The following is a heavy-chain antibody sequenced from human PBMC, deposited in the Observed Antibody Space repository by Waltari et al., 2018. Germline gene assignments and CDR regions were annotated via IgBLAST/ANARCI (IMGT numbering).Heavy chain of an antibody. J-gene: IGHJ4*02. Sequence: QLQLQESGPGLVKPSETLSLPCTVSGGSISSSSYYWGWIRQPPGKGLEWIGSIYYSGSTYYNPSLKSRVTISVDTSKNQFSLKLSSVTAADTAVYYCAREQSSGWYIGYWGQGTLVTVSS. CDR2: IYYSGST. CDR3: AREQSSGWYIGY. CDR1: GGSISSSSYY. D-gene: IGHD6-19*01. V-gene: IGHV4-39*07.